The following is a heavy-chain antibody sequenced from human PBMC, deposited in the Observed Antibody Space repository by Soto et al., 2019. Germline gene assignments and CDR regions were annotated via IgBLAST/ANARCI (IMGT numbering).Heavy chain of an antibody. D-gene: IGHD5-18*01. V-gene: IGHV3-15*07. CDR1: GFTFSNAW. J-gene: IGHJ4*02. CDR3: MFQLWLPQYYFDY. CDR2: IKSKTDGGTT. Sequence: GGSLRLSCAASGFTFSNAWMNWVRQAPGKGLEWVGRIKSKTDGGTTDYAAPVKGRFTISRDDSKNTLYLQMNSLKTEDTAVYYCMFQLWLPQYYFDYWGQGTLVTVSS.